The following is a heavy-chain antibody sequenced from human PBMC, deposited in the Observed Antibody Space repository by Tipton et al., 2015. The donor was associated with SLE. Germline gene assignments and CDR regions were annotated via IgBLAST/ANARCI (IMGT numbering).Heavy chain of an antibody. CDR3: ARVGARGAFDI. J-gene: IGHJ3*02. CDR2: INSDGSST. V-gene: IGHV3-74*01. CDR1: GFTFSNYW. Sequence: SLRLSCAASGFTFSNYWMHWVRQVPGKGLVWVSRINSDGSSTTYADSVKGRFTISRDNAKNTLYLQMNSLRAEDMAVYYCARVGARGAFDIWGQGIMVTVSS.